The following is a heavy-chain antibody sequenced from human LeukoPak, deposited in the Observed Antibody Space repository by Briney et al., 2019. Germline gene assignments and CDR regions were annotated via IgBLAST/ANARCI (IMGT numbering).Heavy chain of an antibody. CDR2: IYSGGST. D-gene: IGHD3-22*01. J-gene: IGHJ4*02. Sequence: PRGSLRLSCAASGFTVSSNYMSWVRQAPGKGLEWVSVIYSGGSTYYADSVKGRFTISRDNSKNTLYLQMNSLRAEDTAVYYCARDLPMMGFDYWGQGTLVTVSS. CDR3: ARDLPMMGFDY. V-gene: IGHV3-66*01. CDR1: GFTVSSNY.